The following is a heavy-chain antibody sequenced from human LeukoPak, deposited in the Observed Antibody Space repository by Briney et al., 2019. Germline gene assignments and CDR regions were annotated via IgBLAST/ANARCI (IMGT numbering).Heavy chain of an antibody. CDR3: ARGGDDYGDYFDY. V-gene: IGHV4-59*01. J-gene: IGHJ4*02. CDR1: GGSISSYY. D-gene: IGHD4-17*01. Sequence: PSETLSLTCTVSGGSISSYYWSWIRQPPGKGLEWIGYIYYSGSTNYNPSLKGRVTISVDTSKNQFSLKLSSVTAADTAVYYCARGGDDYGDYFDYWGQGTLVTVSS. CDR2: IYYSGST.